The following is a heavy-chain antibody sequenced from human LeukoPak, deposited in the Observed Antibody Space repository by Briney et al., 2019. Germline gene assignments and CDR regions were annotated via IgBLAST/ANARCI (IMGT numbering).Heavy chain of an antibody. D-gene: IGHD2-8*02. CDR1: GFTLRSYV. CDR2: IFRSSDEI. J-gene: IGHJ5*02. V-gene: IGHV3-23*01. Sequence: GGSLRLSCVASGFTLRSYVMNWVRQTPGKGLEWVSSIFRSSDEIHYADSVRGRFTISRDNAKNTLYLQMNSLRAEDTAIYYCAIYRPVLFPFSSWGQGTLVTVSS. CDR3: AIYRPVLFPFSS.